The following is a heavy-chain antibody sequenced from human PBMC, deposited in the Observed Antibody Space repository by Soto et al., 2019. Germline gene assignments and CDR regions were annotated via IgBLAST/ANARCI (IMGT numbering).Heavy chain of an antibody. CDR2: IYYSGST. CDR3: ACIFSGGYGYGFYYYGMDV. CDR1: GVSISSSSYY. D-gene: IGHD5-18*01. Sequence: SETRSLTCTVSGVSISSSSYYWVWIRQPPGKGLEWIGSIYYSGSTYYNPSLKSRVTISVDTSKNQFSLKLSSVTAADTAVYYCACIFSGGYGYGFYYYGMDVWGQGTTVTVSS. V-gene: IGHV4-39*01. J-gene: IGHJ6*02.